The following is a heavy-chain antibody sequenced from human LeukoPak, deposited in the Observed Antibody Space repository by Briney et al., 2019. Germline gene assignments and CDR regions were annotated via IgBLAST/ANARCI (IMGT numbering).Heavy chain of an antibody. V-gene: IGHV3-23*01. J-gene: IGHJ3*02. Sequence: PGGSLRLSCAASGFTFSSYAMIWVRQAPGKGLEWVSGISGSGGSTYYADPVKGRFTISRDNSNSTLYLQMNSLRAEDTAVYFCAKDLPAVAYLHGAFDIWGQGTMVTVSS. CDR2: ISGSGGST. CDR3: AKDLPAVAYLHGAFDI. D-gene: IGHD6-19*01. CDR1: GFTFSSYA.